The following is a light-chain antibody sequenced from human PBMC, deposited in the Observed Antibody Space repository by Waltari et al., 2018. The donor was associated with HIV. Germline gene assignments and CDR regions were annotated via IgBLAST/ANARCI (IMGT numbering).Light chain of an antibody. CDR2: EVS. CDR3: SSYAGSDIYVV. CDR1: TSDVGGYTS. V-gene: IGLV2-8*01. Sequence: QPALTQPPSASGSLGQSVTISCSGTTSDVGGYTSVSWYQQHPGKAPKLMIYEVSKRPSGVPNRFSGSKSGNTASLTVSGLQAEDEADYYCSSYAGSDIYVVFGGGTKLTVL. J-gene: IGLJ2*01.